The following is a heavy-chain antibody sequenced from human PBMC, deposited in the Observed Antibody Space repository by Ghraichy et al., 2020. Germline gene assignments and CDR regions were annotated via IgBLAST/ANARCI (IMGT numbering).Heavy chain of an antibody. CDR1: GFTFSNYG. D-gene: IGHD6-19*01. CDR2: ISYDGSSL. J-gene: IGHJ4*02. CDR3: AKGQWLLLGAFDY. Sequence: GESLNISCATSGFTFSNYGTHWVRQAPGKGLEWVAVISYDGSSLYYADSVKGRFTISRDNSKNTLYLQMNSLRAEDTAVYYCAKGQWLLLGAFDYWGQGTLVTVSS. V-gene: IGHV3-30*18.